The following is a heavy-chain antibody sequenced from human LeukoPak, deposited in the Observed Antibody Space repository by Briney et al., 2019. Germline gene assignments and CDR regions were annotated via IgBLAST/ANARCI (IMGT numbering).Heavy chain of an antibody. D-gene: IGHD6-19*01. CDR1: GYTFTSYG. CDR3: ARVRRVAGYDY. V-gene: IGHV1-18*01. J-gene: IGHJ4*02. Sequence: ASVKVSCKASGYTFTSYGISWVRQAPGQGLESMGWISAYNGNTNYAQKLQGRVTMTTDTSTSTAYMELRSLGSDDTAVYYCARVRRVAGYDYWGQGTLVTVSS. CDR2: ISAYNGNT.